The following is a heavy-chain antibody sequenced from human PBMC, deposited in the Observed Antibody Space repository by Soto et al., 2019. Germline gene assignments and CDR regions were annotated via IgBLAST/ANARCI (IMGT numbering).Heavy chain of an antibody. CDR2: IIPIFGTA. D-gene: IGHD3-3*01. CDR3: ASRVFWSGHNYYYYGMDV. V-gene: IGHV1-69*01. CDR1: GGTFSSYA. J-gene: IGHJ6*02. Sequence: QVQLVQSRAEVKKPGSSVKVSCKASGGTFSSYAISWVRQAPGQGLEWMGGIIPIFGTANYAQKFEGRVTITADESTSTAYMELSSLRSEDTAVYYCASRVFWSGHNYYYYGMDVWGQGTTVTVSS.